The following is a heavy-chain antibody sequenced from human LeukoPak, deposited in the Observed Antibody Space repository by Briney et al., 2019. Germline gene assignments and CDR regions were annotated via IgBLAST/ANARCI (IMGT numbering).Heavy chain of an antibody. V-gene: IGHV3-30*18. CDR2: ISYDGRNI. CDR3: AKGPLRGTAAAIDY. D-gene: IGHD2-2*01. CDR1: GFTFNNYG. J-gene: IGHJ4*02. Sequence: GGSLRLSCAASGFTFNNYGMHWVRQAPGKGLEWVAVISYDGRNIHYPDSVKGRFTISRDISTDTLWLQMDSLRTEDTAVYYCAKGPLRGTAAAIDYWGQGTLVTVSS.